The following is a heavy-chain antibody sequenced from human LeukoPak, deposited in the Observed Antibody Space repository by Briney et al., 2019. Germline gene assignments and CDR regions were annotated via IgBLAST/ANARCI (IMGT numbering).Heavy chain of an antibody. CDR3: ARELAY. Sequence: GGSLRLSCAASGFTFSSYTMNWVRQAPGKGLEWVSYISSDSDAIYYADSVKGRFTISRDNAQKSLYLQMNSLRAEDTAVYYCARELAYWGQGALVTVSS. V-gene: IGHV3-48*01. CDR2: ISSDSDAI. CDR1: GFTFSSYT. J-gene: IGHJ4*02.